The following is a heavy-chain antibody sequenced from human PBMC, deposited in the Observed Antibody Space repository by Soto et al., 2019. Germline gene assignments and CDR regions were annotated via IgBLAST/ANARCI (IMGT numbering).Heavy chain of an antibody. D-gene: IGHD5-12*01. J-gene: IGHJ4*02. CDR3: VRDSPIGSTFSGYDGIDY. CDR2: IIPLVGTT. Sequence: ASVKVSCKASGDPFSGYSISWVRQAPGQGLEWMGVIIPLVGTTNYAQRFQGRVTMTRDTSTSTVYMELSGLGSEDTAVYYCVRDSPIGSTFSGYDGIDYWGQGTLVTVSS. V-gene: IGHV1-46*01. CDR1: GDPFSGYS.